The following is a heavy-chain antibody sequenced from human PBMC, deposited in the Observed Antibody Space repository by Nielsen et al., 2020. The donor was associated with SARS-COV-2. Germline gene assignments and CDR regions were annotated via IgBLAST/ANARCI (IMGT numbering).Heavy chain of an antibody. D-gene: IGHD3-3*01. V-gene: IGHV1-69*13. CDR2: IIPIFGTA. CDR1: GGTFSSYA. J-gene: IGHJ6*02. CDR3: ARVFDDFWSGANYYYYYGMDV. Sequence: SVKVSCKASGGTFSSYAISWVRQAPGQGLEWMGGIIPIFGTANYAQKFQGRVTITADESTSTAYMELSSLRSEDTAVYYCARVFDDFWSGANYYYYYGMDVWGQGTTVTVSS.